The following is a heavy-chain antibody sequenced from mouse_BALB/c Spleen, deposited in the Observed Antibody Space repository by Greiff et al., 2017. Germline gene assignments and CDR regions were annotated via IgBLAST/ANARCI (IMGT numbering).Heavy chain of an antibody. V-gene: IGHV3-2*02. CDR3: AREGFTTVVATDWYFDV. D-gene: IGHD1-1*01. J-gene: IGHJ1*01. CDR2: ISYSGST. Sequence: EVQLVESGPGLVKPSQSLSLTCTVTGYSITSDYAWNWIRQFPGNKLEWMGYISYSGSTSYNPSLKSRISITRDTSKNQFFLQLNSVTTEDTATYYGAREGFTTVVATDWYFDVWGAGTTVTVSS. CDR1: GYSITSDYA.